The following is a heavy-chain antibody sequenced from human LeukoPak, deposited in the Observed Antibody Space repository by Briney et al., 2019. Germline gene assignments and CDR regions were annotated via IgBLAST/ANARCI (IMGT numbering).Heavy chain of an antibody. CDR2: IYTSGST. J-gene: IGHJ4*02. D-gene: IGHD2-2*01. Sequence: SETLSLTCTVSGGSISSYYWSWIRQPAGKGLEWIGRIYTSGSTNYNPSLKSRVTMSVDTSKNQFSLKLSSVTAADTAVYYCARQGDCSSTSCGGNFDYWGQGTLVTVSS. V-gene: IGHV4-4*07. CDR3: ARQGDCSSTSCGGNFDY. CDR1: GGSISSYY.